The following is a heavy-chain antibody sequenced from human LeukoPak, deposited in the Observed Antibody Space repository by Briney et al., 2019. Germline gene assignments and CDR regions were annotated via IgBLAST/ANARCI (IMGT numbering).Heavy chain of an antibody. Sequence: ASVKVSCKASGFTFGSYGISWVRQAPGQGLEWMGWIAPYNGNTNSAQKLQGRVTMTADTSTSTAYMELWSLRSDDTAVYYCVRDPRHRYCNFDYWGQGTLVTVSS. CDR3: VRDPRHRYCNFDY. V-gene: IGHV1-18*01. CDR2: IAPYNGNT. J-gene: IGHJ4*02. D-gene: IGHD2-15*01. CDR1: GFTFGSYG.